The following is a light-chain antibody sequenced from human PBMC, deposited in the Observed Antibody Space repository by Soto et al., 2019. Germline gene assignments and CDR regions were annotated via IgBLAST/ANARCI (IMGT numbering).Light chain of an antibody. CDR2: KAS. Sequence: DIQMTQSPSTLSGSVGDRVTITCRASQTISSWLAWYQQKPGKAPKLLIYKASTLKSGVPSRFSGSGSGTEFTLTISSLQPDDFATYYCQQYSHWRFGQGTKVDIK. J-gene: IGKJ1*01. CDR1: QTISSW. CDR3: QQYSHWR. V-gene: IGKV1-5*03.